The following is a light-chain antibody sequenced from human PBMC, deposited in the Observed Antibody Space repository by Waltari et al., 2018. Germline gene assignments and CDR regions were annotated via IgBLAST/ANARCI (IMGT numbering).Light chain of an antibody. Sequence: QSALTQPASVSGSPGQSITISCTGTSSDVGGYNYASWYQQHPGKAPKLMIYEVSNRPSGVSSRFSGSKSGNTASLTISGLQAEDEADYYCSSYTNISTPWVFGGGTKLTVL. CDR2: EVS. CDR3: SSYTNISTPWV. CDR1: SSDVGGYNY. J-gene: IGLJ3*02. V-gene: IGLV2-14*01.